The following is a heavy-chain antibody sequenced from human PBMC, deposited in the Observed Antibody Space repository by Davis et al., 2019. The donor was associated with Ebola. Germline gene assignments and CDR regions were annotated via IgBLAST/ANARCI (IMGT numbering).Heavy chain of an antibody. Sequence: PGGSLRLSCAASEFTFSSYTMGWVRQAPGKGLEWVSGISSSGGSTYYADSVKGRFTISRDNSKNTLYLQMNSLRAEDTAVYYCAKGGAKDYWGQGTLVTVSS. V-gene: IGHV3-23*01. CDR1: EFTFSSYT. CDR2: ISSSGGST. D-gene: IGHD1-26*01. CDR3: AKGGAKDY. J-gene: IGHJ4*02.